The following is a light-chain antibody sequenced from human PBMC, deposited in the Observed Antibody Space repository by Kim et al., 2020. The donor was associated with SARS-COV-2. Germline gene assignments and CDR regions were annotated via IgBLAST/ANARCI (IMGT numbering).Light chain of an antibody. J-gene: IGLJ2*01. CDR2: GKN. Sequence: ALEQTVRITCQGDSLRSYYASWYQQKPGQAPVLVIYGKNNRPSGIPDRFSGSSSGNTASLTITGAQAEDEADYYCNSRDNSGNHLVFGGGTQLTVL. V-gene: IGLV3-19*01. CDR3: NSRDNSGNHLV. CDR1: SLRSYY.